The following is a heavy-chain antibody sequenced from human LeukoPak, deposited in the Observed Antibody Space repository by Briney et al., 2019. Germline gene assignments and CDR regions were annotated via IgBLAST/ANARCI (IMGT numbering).Heavy chain of an antibody. CDR3: ARPKGGSRWHLFDY. CDR1: GGSISSYY. D-gene: IGHD6-13*01. J-gene: IGHJ4*02. CDR2: MYYSGST. V-gene: IGHV4-59*12. Sequence: SETLSLTCTVSGGSISSYYWSWIRQPPGKGVEWIGYMYYSGSTNYNPSLKGRVTISVDTSNNQFSLKLSSVTAADTAVCYCARPKGGSRWHLFDYWGQGTLVTVSS.